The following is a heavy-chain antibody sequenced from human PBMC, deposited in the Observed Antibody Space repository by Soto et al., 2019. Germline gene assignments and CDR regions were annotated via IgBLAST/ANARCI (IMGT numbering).Heavy chain of an antibody. V-gene: IGHV4-59*01. D-gene: IGHD3-3*01. CDR1: GGSISSYY. J-gene: IGHJ6*03. CDR3: ARSHYDFWSGYLKYYMDV. CDR2: IYYSGST. Sequence: SETLSLTCTVSGGSISSYYWSWIRQPPGKGLEWIGYIYYSGSTNYNPSLKSRVTISVDTSKNQFSLKLSSVTAADTAVYYCARSHYDFWSGYLKYYMDVWGKGTTVTVSS.